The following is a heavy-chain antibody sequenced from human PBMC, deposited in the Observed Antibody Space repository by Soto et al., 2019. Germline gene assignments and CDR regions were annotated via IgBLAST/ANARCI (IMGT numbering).Heavy chain of an antibody. D-gene: IGHD6-13*01. Sequence: MQLVESGGGLIEPGRSLRLSCAASGFTFDDYAIHWVRQAPGKGLEWVSGISWNSAAIDYAVSVKGRFTIVRDNTMNSLYLQMNHLRPEDTAFYYCAKDRGSSSWDPIFEFWGQGILVTVSS. CDR1: GFTFDDYA. CDR2: ISWNSAAI. CDR3: AKDRGSSSWDPIFEF. V-gene: IGHV3-9*01. J-gene: IGHJ4*02.